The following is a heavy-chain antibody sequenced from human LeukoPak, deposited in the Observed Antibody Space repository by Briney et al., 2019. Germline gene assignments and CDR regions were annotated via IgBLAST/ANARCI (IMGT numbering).Heavy chain of an antibody. Sequence: GESLKISCKGSGYRFSSYWIGWVRQMPGKGLEWMGIIYPGDSETRYSPSFQGQVTISADKSISTAYLQWSSLKASNTAMYYCVRALGYCSSGSCYYYDYWRQGTLVTVSS. CDR3: VRALGYCSSGSCYYYDY. D-gene: IGHD2-15*01. CDR1: GYRFSSYW. V-gene: IGHV5-51*01. J-gene: IGHJ4*02. CDR2: IYPGDSET.